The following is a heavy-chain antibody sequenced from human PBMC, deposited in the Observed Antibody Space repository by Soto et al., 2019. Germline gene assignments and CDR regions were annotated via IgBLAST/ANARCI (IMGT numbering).Heavy chain of an antibody. V-gene: IGHV1-69*08. CDR1: GGTFSSYT. CDR3: ARDVDTDYYYYGMDV. CDR2: IIPILGIA. Sequence: QVQLVQSGAEVKKPGSSVKVSCKASGGTFSSYTISWVRQAPRQGLEWMGRIIPILGIANYAQKFQGRVTITADKSTSTAYMELSSLRSEDTAVYYCARDVDTDYYYYGMDVWGQGTTVTVSS. D-gene: IGHD5-18*01. J-gene: IGHJ6*02.